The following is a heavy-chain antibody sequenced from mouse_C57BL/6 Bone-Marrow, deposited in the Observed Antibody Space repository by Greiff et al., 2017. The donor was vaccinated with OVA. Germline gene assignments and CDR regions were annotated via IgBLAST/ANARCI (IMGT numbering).Heavy chain of an antibody. CDR1: GYAFSSYW. Sequence: QVQLQQSGAELVKPGASVKISCKASGYAFSSYWMNWVKQRPGKGLEWIGQIYPGDGDTTYNGKFKGKATLTADKSSSTASMQLSSLTSEDSAVYFCASGEVPGTCYWGKGTTVTVAS. D-gene: IGHD4-1*01. CDR2: IYPGDGDT. J-gene: IGHJ2*01. V-gene: IGHV1-80*01. CDR3: ASGEVPGTCY.